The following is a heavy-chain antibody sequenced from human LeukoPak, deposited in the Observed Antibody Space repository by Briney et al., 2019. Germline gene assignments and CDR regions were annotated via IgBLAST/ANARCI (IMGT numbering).Heavy chain of an antibody. CDR2: IYSGGST. Sequence: GGSLRLSCAASGFTVSSNYMSWVRQAPGKGLEWVSIIYSGGSTFYADSVKGRFTISRDNSKNTLYLQMNSLRAEDTAVYYCARDLSGVAGYTYGRGIDYWGQETLVTVSS. CDR1: GFTVSSNY. CDR3: ARDLSGVAGYTYGRGIDY. J-gene: IGHJ4*02. V-gene: IGHV3-53*01. D-gene: IGHD5-18*01.